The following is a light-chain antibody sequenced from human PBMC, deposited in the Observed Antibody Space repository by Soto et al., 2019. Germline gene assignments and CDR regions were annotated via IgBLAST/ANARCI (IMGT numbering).Light chain of an antibody. CDR3: MQGTHVPFI. V-gene: IGKV2D-30*01. CDR2: KVS. Sequence: DVVVTQSPLSLSVTLGQPASISCRCSQSLVYSDGRTYLTWFHQRPGQSPRRLIYKVSNLDSGVPYRFSGSGSGPDFTLKISRVEAEDVGLYYCMQGTHVPFIFGQGTRLEIK. CDR1: QSLVYSDGRTY. J-gene: IGKJ5*01.